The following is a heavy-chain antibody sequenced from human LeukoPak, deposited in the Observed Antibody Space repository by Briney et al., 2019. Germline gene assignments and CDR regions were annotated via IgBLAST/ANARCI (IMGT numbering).Heavy chain of an antibody. D-gene: IGHD6-13*01. J-gene: IGHJ4*02. CDR3: AKDHVNAGRLDY. Sequence: GGSLRLSCAASGFLFSNYWMQWVRQAPGKGLEWVANIKQDGSEKYYVDSVKGRFTISRDNAKNSLYLQMDNLRAEDTALYYCAKDHVNAGRLDYWGQGTPVTVSS. CDR2: IKQDGSEK. CDR1: GFLFSNYW. V-gene: IGHV3-7*03.